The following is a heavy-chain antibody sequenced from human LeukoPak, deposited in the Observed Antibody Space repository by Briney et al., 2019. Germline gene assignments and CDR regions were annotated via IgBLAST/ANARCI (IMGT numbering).Heavy chain of an antibody. CDR2: IYYSGST. J-gene: IGHJ4*02. CDR3: ASEVGALLTPH. D-gene: IGHD1-26*01. Sequence: KPSETLSLTCTVSGGSISSYYWSWIRQPPGKGLEWIGYIYYSGSTNYNPSLKSRVTISVDTSKNQFSLKLSSVTAADTAVYYCASEVGALLTPHRGQGTLVTVSS. CDR1: GGSISSYY. V-gene: IGHV4-59*01.